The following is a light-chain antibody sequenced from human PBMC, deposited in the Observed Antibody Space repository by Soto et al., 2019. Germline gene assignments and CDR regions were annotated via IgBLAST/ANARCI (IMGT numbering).Light chain of an antibody. CDR3: QQYNNWPPYT. V-gene: IGKV3-15*01. Sequence: EIVMTQSPATLSVSPGERATLSCRASQSVSSNLAWYQHKPGQAPRLLIYGASTWATGIPARFSGSGSGTEFTRTISSLQSEDFAVNYCQQYNNWPPYTFGQGTKLEIK. CDR2: GAS. CDR1: QSVSSN. J-gene: IGKJ2*01.